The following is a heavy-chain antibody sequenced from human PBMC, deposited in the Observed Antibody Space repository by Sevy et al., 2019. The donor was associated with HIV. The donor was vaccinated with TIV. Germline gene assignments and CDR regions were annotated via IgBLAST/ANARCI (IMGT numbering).Heavy chain of an antibody. Sequence: GGSLRLSCAASGFPFSSYAMSWVRQAPGRGLEWVSTLTGGGRRTYYADSVTGRFIISRDNSSNTLYLQMNSLRAEDTAMYYCAKRRVQSGLSGGGANYGMDVCGRGTTVTVSS. D-gene: IGHD2-8*02. V-gene: IGHV3-23*01. CDR2: LTGGGRRT. J-gene: IGHJ6*02. CDR3: AKRRVQSGLSGGGANYGMDV. CDR1: GFPFSSYA.